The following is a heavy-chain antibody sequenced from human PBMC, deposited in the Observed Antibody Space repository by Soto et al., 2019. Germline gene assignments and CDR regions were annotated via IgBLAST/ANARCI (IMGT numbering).Heavy chain of an antibody. CDR3: ARFYYDILTGYYDWFDP. CDR1: GGSISSSSYY. J-gene: IGHJ5*02. CDR2: IYYSGST. Sequence: SETLSLTCTVSGGSISSSSYYWGWIRQPPGKGLEWIGSIYYSGSTYYNPSLKSRVTISVDTPKNQFSLKLSSVTAADTAVYYCARFYYDILTGYYDWFDPWGQGTLVTVSS. D-gene: IGHD3-9*01. V-gene: IGHV4-39*01.